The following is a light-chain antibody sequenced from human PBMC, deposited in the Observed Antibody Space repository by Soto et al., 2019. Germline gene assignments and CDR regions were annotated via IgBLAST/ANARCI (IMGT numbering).Light chain of an antibody. V-gene: IGKV3-20*01. J-gene: IGKJ1*01. CDR3: QHYGRSPPSWT. CDR1: QSVSSNY. Sequence: IGLTQSPGTLSLSAGERATLSCRASQSVSSNYLAWYQQKPGQPPRLLISGASSRATGIPDRFIGSGSGTDFTLTISSLEPEDFAVYYCQHYGRSPPSWTFGQGTKVEIK. CDR2: GAS.